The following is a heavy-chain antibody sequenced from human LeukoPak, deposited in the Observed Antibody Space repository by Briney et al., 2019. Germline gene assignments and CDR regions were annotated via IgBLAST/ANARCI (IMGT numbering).Heavy chain of an antibody. Sequence: GGSLRLSCAASGFTFSSYGMHWARQAPGKGLEWVAVIWYDGSNKYYADSVKGRFTISRDNSKNTLYLQMNSLRAEDTAVYYCARDSPYCSSTSCYDFDYWGQGTLVTVSS. D-gene: IGHD2-2*01. J-gene: IGHJ4*02. V-gene: IGHV3-33*01. CDR3: ARDSPYCSSTSCYDFDY. CDR1: GFTFSSYG. CDR2: IWYDGSNK.